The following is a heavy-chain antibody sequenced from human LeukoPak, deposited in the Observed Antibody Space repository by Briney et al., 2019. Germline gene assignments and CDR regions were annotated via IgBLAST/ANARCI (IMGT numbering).Heavy chain of an antibody. CDR2: ISGSGYSI. J-gene: IGHJ4*02. CDR3: VRGATMTN. CDR1: GFTFRYYY. Sequence: GGPLRLSCAASGFTFRYYYVIWLRQAPGKGLEWISYISGSGYSIYYADSVQDRFTISRDNAKNSLSLQMNSLRVEDTPLYYCVRGATMTNSGQRTLVTVSS. V-gene: IGHV3-11*01. D-gene: IGHD1-26*01.